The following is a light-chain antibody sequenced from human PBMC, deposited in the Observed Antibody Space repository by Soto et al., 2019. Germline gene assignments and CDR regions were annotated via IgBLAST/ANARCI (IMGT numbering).Light chain of an antibody. CDR1: QGISNY. CDR3: QNYNSAPET. V-gene: IGKV1-27*01. Sequence: DIQMTQSPSSLSASVGDRVTITCRASQGISNYLAWYQQRPGKVPKFLIYGASTLHSGVPSRFSGSGSGTEFTLTITNVQPEDVATYYCQNYNSAPETFGPGTKVEIK. J-gene: IGKJ1*01. CDR2: GAS.